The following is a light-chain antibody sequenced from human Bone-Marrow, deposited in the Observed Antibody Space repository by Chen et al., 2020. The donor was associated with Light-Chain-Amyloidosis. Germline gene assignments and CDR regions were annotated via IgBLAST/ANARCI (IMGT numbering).Light chain of an antibody. J-gene: IGKJ4*01. CDR3: QQYHSIPLS. CDR2: WAS. Sequence: DIVLTQSPDSLAVSLGERATINCKSSQSVLYSSNNKNSLAWYQHKPGQPPKLLIYWASIRESVVPDRFSCSEWCTDFTPTFSSLQAEDWVDYYCQQYHSIPLSFGRGTKVEIK. V-gene: IGKV4-1*01. CDR1: QSVLYSSNNKNS.